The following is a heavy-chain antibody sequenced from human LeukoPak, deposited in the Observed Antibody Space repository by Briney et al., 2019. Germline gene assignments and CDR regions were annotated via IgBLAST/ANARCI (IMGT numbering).Heavy chain of an antibody. CDR2: IFYSGST. J-gene: IGHJ4*02. CDR1: GGSIYSGGYA. CDR3: ARGRGYCSAGSCYFDY. Sequence: PSETLSLTCAVSGGSIYSGGYAWSWIRQPPGKGLEWIGYIFYSGSTYYNPSLKSRVTISVDRSKDQFSLELSSVTAADTAVYYCARGRGYCSAGSCYFDYWGQGTLVTVSS. V-gene: IGHV4-30-2*01. D-gene: IGHD2-15*01.